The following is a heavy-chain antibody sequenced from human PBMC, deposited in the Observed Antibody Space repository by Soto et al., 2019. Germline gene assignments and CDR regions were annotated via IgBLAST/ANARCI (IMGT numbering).Heavy chain of an antibody. D-gene: IGHD6-13*01. V-gene: IGHV1-69*01. CDR3: GTGSSWTKVES. J-gene: IGHJ4*02. CDR2: IIPIFGPA. Sequence: QVQLVQCGAEVKKPGSSVKVSCKASGGTLSRSAISWVRQAPGQGLEWMGGIIPIFGPAIYAQKFRGRVSIIADESTRTAYMEMSSMRSEDTAVYYCGTGSSWTKVESWGQGTLVTVSS. CDR1: GGTLSRSA.